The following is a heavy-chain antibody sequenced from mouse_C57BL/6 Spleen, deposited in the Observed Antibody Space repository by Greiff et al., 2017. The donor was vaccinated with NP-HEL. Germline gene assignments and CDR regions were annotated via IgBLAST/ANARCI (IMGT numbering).Heavy chain of an antibody. CDR3: ARWGYYNAMDY. J-gene: IGHJ4*01. Sequence: VKLQQPGAELVRPGSSVKLSCKASGYTFTSYWMHWVKQRPIQGLEWIGNIDPSDSETHYNQKFKDKATLTVDKSSSTAYMQLSSLTSEDSAVYYCARWGYYNAMDYWGQGTSVTVSS. CDR2: IDPSDSET. D-gene: IGHD2-12*01. CDR1: GYTFTSYW. V-gene: IGHV1-52*01.